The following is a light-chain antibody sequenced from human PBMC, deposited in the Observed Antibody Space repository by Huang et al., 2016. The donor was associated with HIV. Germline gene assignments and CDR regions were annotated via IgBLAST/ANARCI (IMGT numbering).Light chain of an antibody. J-gene: IGKJ4*01. CDR2: GTS. V-gene: IGKV3-20*01. CDR3: QQYSSTIT. CDR1: QNINSNY. Sequence: EIVLTQSPGTLSLSPGERATLSCRTSQNINSNYVAWYQQKPGQAPRLLIYGTSNRATGIPDRFSGSGSGTDFTLSISRLEPEEFAVYYCQQYSSTITFGGGTKVEIK.